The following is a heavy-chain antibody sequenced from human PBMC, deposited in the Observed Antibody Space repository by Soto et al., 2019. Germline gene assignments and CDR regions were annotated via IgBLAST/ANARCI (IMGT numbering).Heavy chain of an antibody. V-gene: IGHV4-39*01. J-gene: IGHJ5*02. D-gene: IGHD2-2*02. CDR1: GGSISRSTYY. CDR3: AMQVPAAIRLGWFDP. Sequence: PSETLSLTCTVSGGSISRSTYYWGWTRQPPGKGLEWIGSIYYSGSTYYRPSLKSRVTISVDTSKNQFSLKLSSVTAADTAVYYCAMQVPAAIRLGWFDPWGQGSVVTVSS. CDR2: IYYSGST.